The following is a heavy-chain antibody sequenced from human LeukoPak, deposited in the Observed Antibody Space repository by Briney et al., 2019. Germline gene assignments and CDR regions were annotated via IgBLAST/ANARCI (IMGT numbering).Heavy chain of an antibody. D-gene: IGHD1-26*01. CDR1: GDSVSSNSAS. CDR3: ARGYSGTFFNY. CDR2: TYYRSEWNY. V-gene: IGHV6-1*01. J-gene: IGHJ4*02. Sequence: PSQTLSLTCAISGDSVSSNSASWNWIRQSSSRGLEWLGRTYYRSEWNYHYAESVKSRITVTPDTSKNQFSLQLSSMTPEDTAVYYCARGYSGTFFNYWGQGILVTVSS.